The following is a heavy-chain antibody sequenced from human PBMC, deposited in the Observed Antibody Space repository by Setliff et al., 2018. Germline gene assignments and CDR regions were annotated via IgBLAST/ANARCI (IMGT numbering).Heavy chain of an antibody. Sequence: PGESLKISCQGSGYSFTNNWIGWVRQMPGKGLEWMGILKPGDSGIRYSPSFQGQVTLSADTSIATAYLHWTSLKASDTAMYYCVRHPYYDSSGYYSYFDYWGQGALVTVS. CDR3: VRHPYYDSSGYYSYFDY. CDR2: LKPGDSGI. CDR1: GYSFTNNW. J-gene: IGHJ4*02. D-gene: IGHD3-22*01. V-gene: IGHV5-51*01.